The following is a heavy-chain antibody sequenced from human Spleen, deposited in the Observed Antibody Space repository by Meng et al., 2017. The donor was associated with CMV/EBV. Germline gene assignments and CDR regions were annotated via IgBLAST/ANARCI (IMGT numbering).Heavy chain of an antibody. V-gene: IGHV1-69*10. J-gene: IGHJ1*01. CDR2: IIPILGIA. D-gene: IGHD2-2*01. CDR1: TLSRYA. CDR3: AMASKEYQLLWNSAEYFQH. Sequence: TLSRYASSWVRQAAGEGHEWMGGIIPILGIANYAQKFQGRVTITADKSTSTAYMELSSLRSEDTAVYYCAMASKEYQLLWNSAEYFQHWGQGTLVTVSS.